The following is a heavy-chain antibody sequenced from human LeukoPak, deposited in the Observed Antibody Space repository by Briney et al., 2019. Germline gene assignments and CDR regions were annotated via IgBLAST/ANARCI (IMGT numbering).Heavy chain of an antibody. V-gene: IGHV4-31*03. D-gene: IGHD3-16*01. J-gene: IGHJ6*04. Sequence: PSETLSLTCTVSGGSISSGGYYWSWIRQHPGKGLEWIGYIYYSGSTYYNPSLKSRVTISIDTSKNQFSLKLSSVTAADTAVYYCARDLIPHGMDVWGKGTTVTVSS. CDR3: ARDLIPHGMDV. CDR2: IYYSGST. CDR1: GGSISSGGYY.